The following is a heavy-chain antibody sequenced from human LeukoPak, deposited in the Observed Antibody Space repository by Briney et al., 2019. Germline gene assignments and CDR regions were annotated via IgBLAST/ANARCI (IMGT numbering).Heavy chain of an antibody. D-gene: IGHD3-10*01. CDR3: AKDGDIWLGDLNWFDP. Sequence: GGSLRLSCATSGFTFTSYALSWVRQAPGKGLEWVSTISGGGGNTYYADSVKGRFTISRDISKNMLYLQMNSLRAEDTAVYYCAKDGDIWLGDLNWFDPWGQGTLATVSS. V-gene: IGHV3-23*01. J-gene: IGHJ5*02. CDR2: ISGGGGNT. CDR1: GFTFTSYA.